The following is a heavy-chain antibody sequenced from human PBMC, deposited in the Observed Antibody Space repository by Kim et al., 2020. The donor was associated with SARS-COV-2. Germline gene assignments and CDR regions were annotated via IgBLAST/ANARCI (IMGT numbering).Heavy chain of an antibody. CDR2: INGGDGHK. J-gene: IGHJ4*02. V-gene: IGHV1-3*01. D-gene: IGHD1-1*01. CDR1: GYTFSAYV. Sequence: ASVKVSCKASGYTFSAYVIHWVRQAPGQRLEWMGWINGGDGHKTYSPKFQERVTITRDTFASTSYMELSSLNSEDTALYFCARDLSTDPYWILDYWGQGTLVTVSS. CDR3: ARDLSTDPYWILDY.